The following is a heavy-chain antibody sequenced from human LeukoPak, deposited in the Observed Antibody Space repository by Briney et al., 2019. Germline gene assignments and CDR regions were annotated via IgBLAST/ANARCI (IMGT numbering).Heavy chain of an antibody. CDR1: GFTFSTYT. CDR2: INTGGGT. CDR3: AKAQGGVVVTAIDY. Sequence: GGSLRLSCAASGFTFSTYTMSWVRQAPGKGLEWVSAINTGGGTSSADSVKGRFTISRDSSKNMVYLQMNSLRVEDTAVYYCAKAQGGVVVTAIDYWGQGTLVTVSS. J-gene: IGHJ4*02. D-gene: IGHD2-21*02. V-gene: IGHV3-23*01.